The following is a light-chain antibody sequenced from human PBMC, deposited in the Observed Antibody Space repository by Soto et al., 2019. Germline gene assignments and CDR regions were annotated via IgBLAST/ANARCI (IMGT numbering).Light chain of an antibody. CDR3: QQYNSYSYT. CDR2: KAS. V-gene: IGKV1-5*03. J-gene: IGKJ2*01. CDR1: QSISSW. Sequence: DIQMTQSPSTLSASVGDRVTITCRASQSISSWLAWYQQKPGKAPKLLIYKASSLESGVPSRFSGSGSGTEFTLTISSLQPDDVANYYCQQYNSYSYTFGQGTKLEIK.